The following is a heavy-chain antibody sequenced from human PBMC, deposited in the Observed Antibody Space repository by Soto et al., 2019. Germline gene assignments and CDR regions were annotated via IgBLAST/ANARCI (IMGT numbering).Heavy chain of an antibody. CDR2: ISGSAGIT. V-gene: IGHV3-23*01. Sequence: EVLLLESGGGLVQPGGSLRLSCAASGFTFSSYAMSWVRQAPGKGLEWVSSISGSAGITYFAGSVKGRFTISRDNSKNTLYLQMNSLRAEDTAVYYCAKGGVEYQLLPFDYWGQGTLVTVSS. D-gene: IGHD2-2*01. CDR3: AKGGVEYQLLPFDY. J-gene: IGHJ4*02. CDR1: GFTFSSYA.